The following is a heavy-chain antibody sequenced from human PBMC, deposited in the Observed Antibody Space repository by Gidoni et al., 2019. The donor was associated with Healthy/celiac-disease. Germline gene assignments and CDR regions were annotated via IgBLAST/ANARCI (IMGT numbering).Heavy chain of an antibody. CDR1: GYTFTSYG. V-gene: IGHV1-18*01. CDR2: ISAYNGNT. J-gene: IGHJ4*02. CDR3: ARDLAELWFGELLDPFDY. D-gene: IGHD3-10*01. Sequence: QVQLVQSGAEVKKPGASVKVSCKASGYTFTSYGISWVRQAPGQGLEWMGWISAYNGNTKCAQKLQGRVTMTTDTSTSTAYRELRSLRSDDTAVYYCARDLAELWFGELLDPFDYWGQGTLVTVSS.